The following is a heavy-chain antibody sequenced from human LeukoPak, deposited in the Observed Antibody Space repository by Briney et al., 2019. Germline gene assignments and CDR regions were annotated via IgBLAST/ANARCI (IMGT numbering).Heavy chain of an antibody. CDR1: GFTLSSYA. V-gene: IGHV3-30*04. CDR2: ISYDGSNK. J-gene: IGHJ3*02. D-gene: IGHD5-18*01. CDR3: ATAITAMVTSDAFDI. Sequence: GSSLRLSCAASGFTLSSYAMHWVRQARGKGLEWVAVISYDGSNKYYADSVKGRFTISRDNAKNSLYLQMNSLRAEDTAVYYCATAITAMVTSDAFDIWGQGTMVTVSS.